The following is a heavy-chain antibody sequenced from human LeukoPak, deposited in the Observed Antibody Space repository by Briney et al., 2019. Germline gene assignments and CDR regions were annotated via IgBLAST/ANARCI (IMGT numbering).Heavy chain of an antibody. CDR2: IKHDGSEK. J-gene: IGHJ3*02. Sequence: GGSLRLSCAASGFTFSTYWMTWVRQTPGKGLEWVANIKHDGSEKYYVDSVKGRFTISRDNAKNSLYLQVNSLRAEDAAVYYCAKEADTRAFDIWGQGTMVTVSS. V-gene: IGHV3-7*03. CDR1: GFTFSTYW. CDR3: AKEADTRAFDI.